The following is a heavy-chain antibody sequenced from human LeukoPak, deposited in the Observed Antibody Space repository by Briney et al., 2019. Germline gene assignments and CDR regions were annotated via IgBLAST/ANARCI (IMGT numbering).Heavy chain of an antibody. CDR3: GVVPTATRGVD. V-gene: IGHV3-23*01. CDR2: FSVSSGSA. CDR1: GFTFSSYV. D-gene: IGHD2-2*01. J-gene: IGHJ4*02. Sequence: GGSLRLSCAASGFTFSSYVMSWVRQAPGKGLEWVSSFSVSSGSAYYADSVKGRFTISRDNSKNTFYLQMNSLRAEDTALYYCGVVPTATRGVDWGQGTLVTVSS.